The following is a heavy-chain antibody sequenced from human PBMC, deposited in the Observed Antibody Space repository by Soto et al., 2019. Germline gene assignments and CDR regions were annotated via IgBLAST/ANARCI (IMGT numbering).Heavy chain of an antibody. V-gene: IGHV3-23*01. CDR3: AKEDCSGGSCYIGEGAFDI. Sequence: GGSLRLSCAASGFTFSSYAMSWVRQAPGKGLEWVSAISGSGGSTYYADSVKGRFTISRDNSKNTLYLQMNSLRAEDTAVYYCAKEDCSGGSCYIGEGAFDIWGQGTMVTVSS. CDR1: GFTFSSYA. J-gene: IGHJ3*02. CDR2: ISGSGGST. D-gene: IGHD2-15*01.